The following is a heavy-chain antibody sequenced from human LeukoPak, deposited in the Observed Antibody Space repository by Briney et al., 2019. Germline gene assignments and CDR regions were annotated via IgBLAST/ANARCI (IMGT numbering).Heavy chain of an antibody. CDR1: GDSISNINHY. J-gene: IGHJ5*02. Sequence: SETLSLTCTVSGDSISNINHYWGWSRQPPGKGLEWIGTIYYNADTYYIPSLKSRVTISLDTSKNQFSLKLTSVTAADTAVYYCARGGVLRFLEWLPVAPEGFDPWGQGTLVTVSS. CDR3: ARGGVLRFLEWLPVAPEGFDP. V-gene: IGHV4-39*01. CDR2: IYYNADT. D-gene: IGHD3-3*01.